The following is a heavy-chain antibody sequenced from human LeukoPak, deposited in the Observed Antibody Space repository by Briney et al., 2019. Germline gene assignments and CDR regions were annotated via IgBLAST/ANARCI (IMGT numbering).Heavy chain of an antibody. D-gene: IGHD4-17*01. Sequence: GGSLRLSCAASGFTFSSYAMSWVRRAPGKGLEWVSAISGSGGSTYYADSVKGRFTISRDNSKNTLYLQMNSLRAEDTAVYYCAKDYGDYDYAFDIWGQGTMVTVSS. J-gene: IGHJ3*02. CDR1: GFTFSSYA. CDR2: ISGSGGST. V-gene: IGHV3-23*01. CDR3: AKDYGDYDYAFDI.